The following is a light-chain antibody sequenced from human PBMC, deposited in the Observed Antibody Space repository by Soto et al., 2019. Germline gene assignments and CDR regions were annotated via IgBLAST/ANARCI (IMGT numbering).Light chain of an antibody. CDR1: QSVSTS. V-gene: IGKV3-11*01. Sequence: IVLTQSPVTLAVPPGERAVLSCRASQSVSTSLAWYQHKPGQAPRLFIYDASKRAPGIPARFSGSGSGTDFTLTISSLEPEDFAVYYCQVRDVWPSFGQGTKVEIK. CDR3: QVRDVWPS. CDR2: DAS. J-gene: IGKJ1*01.